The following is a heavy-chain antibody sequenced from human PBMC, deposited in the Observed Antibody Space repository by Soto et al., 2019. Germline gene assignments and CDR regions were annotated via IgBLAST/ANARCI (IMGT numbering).Heavy chain of an antibody. CDR3: ARDFVARYDFWSGYLGAFDI. D-gene: IGHD3-3*01. CDR1: GFTFSSYS. CDR2: ISSSSSFI. V-gene: IGHV3-21*01. J-gene: IGHJ3*02. Sequence: EVQLVESGGGLVKPGGSLRLSCAASGFTFSSYSMNWVRQAPGKGLEWVSSISSSSSFIYYADSVKGRFTISSDNAKNSLYLQMNSLRAEDTAVYYCARDFVARYDFWSGYLGAFDIWGQGTMVTVSS.